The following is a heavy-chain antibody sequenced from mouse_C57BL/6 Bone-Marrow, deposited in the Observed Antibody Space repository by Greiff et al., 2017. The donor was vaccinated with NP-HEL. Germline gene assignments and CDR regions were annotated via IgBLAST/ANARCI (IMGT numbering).Heavy chain of an antibody. CDR1: GYTFTSYW. Sequence: QVQLKQPGAELVKPGASVKLSCKASGYTFTSYWMHWVKQRPGRGLEWIGRIDPNSGGTKYNEKFKSKATLTVDKPSSTAYMQLSSLTSEDSAVYYCAEGGNYYGSSYGMDYWGQGTSVTVSS. D-gene: IGHD1-1*01. CDR3: AEGGNYYGSSYGMDY. CDR2: IDPNSGGT. V-gene: IGHV1-72*01. J-gene: IGHJ4*01.